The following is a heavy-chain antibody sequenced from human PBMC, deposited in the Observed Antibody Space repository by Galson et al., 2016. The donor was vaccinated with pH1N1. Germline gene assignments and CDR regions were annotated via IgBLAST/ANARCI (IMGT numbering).Heavy chain of an antibody. Sequence: SLRLSCAASGFTFNDYSMHWVRQAPGKGLEWVSSLSWHSIYIYYADSVAGRFTISRDNAKNSVYLQMDSLTDEDTAVYFCARDGNNWNDFEYWGQGTLVTVSS. J-gene: IGHJ4*02. CDR1: GFTFNDYS. V-gene: IGHV3-9*01. CDR2: LSWHSIYI. CDR3: ARDGNNWNDFEY. D-gene: IGHD1-20*01.